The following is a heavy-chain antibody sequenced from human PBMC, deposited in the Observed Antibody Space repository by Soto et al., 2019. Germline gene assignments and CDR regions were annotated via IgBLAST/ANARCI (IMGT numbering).Heavy chain of an antibody. CDR2: ISSSSSTI. D-gene: IGHD3-22*01. J-gene: IGHJ4*02. CDR3: ARAPEYDYDSSGLDY. Sequence: EVQLVESGGGLVQPGGSLRLSCAASGFTFSSYSMNWVRQAPGKGLEWVSYISSSSSTIYYADSVKGRFTISRDNAKNSLYLQMNSLRDEDTAVYYCARAPEYDYDSSGLDYWGQGTLVTVSS. CDR1: GFTFSSYS. V-gene: IGHV3-48*02.